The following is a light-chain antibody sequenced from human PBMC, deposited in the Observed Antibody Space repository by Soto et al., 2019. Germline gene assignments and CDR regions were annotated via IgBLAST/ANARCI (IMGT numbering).Light chain of an antibody. Sequence: DIQMTQSPSSLSVSVGDRVTITCRASQSISTHLNWYQHKTGKAPNLLIHAASNLQTGVPSRFSGSGSGTDFTLTISSLQTEDFATYYCQQSYNAPRTFGQGTKVDIK. J-gene: IGKJ1*01. CDR2: AAS. CDR3: QQSYNAPRT. CDR1: QSISTH. V-gene: IGKV1-39*01.